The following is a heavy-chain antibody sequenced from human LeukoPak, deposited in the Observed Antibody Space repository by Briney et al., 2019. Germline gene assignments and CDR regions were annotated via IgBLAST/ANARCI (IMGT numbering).Heavy chain of an antibody. Sequence: SETLSLTCTVSGGSISSYYWSWIRQPPGKGLEWIGYIYYSGSTNYNPSLKSRVTISVDTSKNQFSLKLSSVTAADTAVYYCARDLRHNWNDVPFDIWGQGTMVTVSS. CDR3: ARDLRHNWNDVPFDI. CDR1: GGSISSYY. V-gene: IGHV4-59*01. CDR2: IYYSGST. J-gene: IGHJ3*02. D-gene: IGHD1-20*01.